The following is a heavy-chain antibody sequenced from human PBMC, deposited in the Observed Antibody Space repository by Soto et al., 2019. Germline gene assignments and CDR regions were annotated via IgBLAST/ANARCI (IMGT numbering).Heavy chain of an antibody. J-gene: IGHJ6*03. CDR3: AKLATMVRGVIITNYYYYYMDV. V-gene: IGHV3-23*01. Sequence: GGSLRLSCAASGFTFSSYAMSWVRQAPGKGLEWVSAISGSGGSTYYADSVKGRFTISRDNSKNTLYLQMNSLRAEDTAVYYCAKLATMVRGVIITNYYYYYMDVWGKGTTVTVSS. CDR2: ISGSGGST. D-gene: IGHD3-10*01. CDR1: GFTFSSYA.